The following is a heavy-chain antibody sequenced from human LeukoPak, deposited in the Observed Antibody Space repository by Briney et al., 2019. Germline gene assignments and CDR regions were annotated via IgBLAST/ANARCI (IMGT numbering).Heavy chain of an antibody. CDR3: ARDRCSSSPDLEYFDY. J-gene: IGHJ4*02. V-gene: IGHV4-31*11. Sequence: SETLSLTCAVSGGSISSGGYYWSWIRQHPGKGLEWIGYIYYSGSTYYNPSLKSRVTISVDTSKNQFSLKLSSVTAADTAVYYCARDRCSSSPDLEYFDYWGQGTLVTVSS. CDR2: IYYSGST. D-gene: IGHD6-6*01. CDR1: GGSISSGGYY.